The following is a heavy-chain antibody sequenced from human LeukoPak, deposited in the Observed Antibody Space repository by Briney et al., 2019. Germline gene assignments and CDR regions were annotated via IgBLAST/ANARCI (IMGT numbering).Heavy chain of an antibody. CDR1: GGTFSSYA. CDR3: ARGLPAAGTGYFDL. CDR2: IIPILGIA. D-gene: IGHD6-13*01. J-gene: IGHJ2*01. V-gene: IGHV1-69*04. Sequence: SVKVSCKASGGTFSSYAISWVRQAPGQGLEWMGRIIPILGIANYAQKFQGRVTITADKSTSTAYMELSSLRSEDTAVYYCARGLPAAGTGYFDLWGRGTLVTVSS.